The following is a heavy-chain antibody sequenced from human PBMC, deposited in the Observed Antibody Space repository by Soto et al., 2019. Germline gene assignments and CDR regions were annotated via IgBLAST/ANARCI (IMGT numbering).Heavy chain of an antibody. J-gene: IGHJ3*02. D-gene: IGHD3-22*01. CDR1: GYTFTSYD. Sequence: ASVKVSCKASGYTFTSYDINWVRQATGQGLEWMGWMNPNSGNTGYAQKFQGRVTMTRNTPISTAYMELSSLRSEDTAVYYCARVTWNPXYYDSSGGVDAFDIWGQGTMVTVSS. CDR3: ARVTWNPXYYDSSGGVDAFDI. CDR2: MNPNSGNT. V-gene: IGHV1-8*01.